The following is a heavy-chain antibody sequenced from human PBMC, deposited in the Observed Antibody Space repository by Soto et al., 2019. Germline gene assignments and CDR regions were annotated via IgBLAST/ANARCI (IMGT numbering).Heavy chain of an antibody. V-gene: IGHV4-30-4*01. CDR3: ARTLGESSRSHFFDY. Sequence: SETLSLTFAVFGGSVNDGDYYWTCIRQPPWKGLELILYIYYSGNTYYNPSLKIRLTISVDTSKNQFSLKLSSVTDEXTDVYYCARTLGESSRSHFFDYWGQGNLVTVSS. CDR2: IYYSGNT. CDR1: GGSVNDGDYY. D-gene: IGHD3-16*01. J-gene: IGHJ4*02.